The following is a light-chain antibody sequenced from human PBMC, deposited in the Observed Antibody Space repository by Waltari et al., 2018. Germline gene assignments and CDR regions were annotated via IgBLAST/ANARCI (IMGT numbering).Light chain of an antibody. CDR3: QQYNTYWT. CDR2: KAS. CDR1: QSISSW. J-gene: IGKJ1*01. V-gene: IGKV1-5*03. Sequence: DIQMTQSPSTLSASVGDSVTITCRASQSISSWLAWYQQKPGKAPKVLIYKASSLESGVPSRFRGSGSGTEFTLTISSLQPDDFATYYCQQYNTYWTFGQGTKVEIK.